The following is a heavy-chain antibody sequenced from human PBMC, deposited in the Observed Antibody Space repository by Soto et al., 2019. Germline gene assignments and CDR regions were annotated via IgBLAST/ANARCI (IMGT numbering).Heavy chain of an antibody. J-gene: IGHJ4*02. Sequence: SETLSLPCTVAGGSSSSSGYYWGWIRKPPGKGLEWIGSIYYSGSTYYNPSLKSRVTISEDTSKNQFSLKLSSVTAADTAVYYCAKSAGDFWSGYDYWGQGTLVTVSS. CDR2: IYYSGST. V-gene: IGHV4-39*01. CDR1: GGSSSSSGYY. D-gene: IGHD3-3*01. CDR3: AKSAGDFWSGYDY.